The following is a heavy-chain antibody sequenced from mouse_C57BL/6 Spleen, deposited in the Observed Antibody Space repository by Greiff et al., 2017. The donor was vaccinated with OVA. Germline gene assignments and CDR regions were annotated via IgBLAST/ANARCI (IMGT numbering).Heavy chain of an antibody. J-gene: IGHJ4*01. V-gene: IGHV5-4*01. CDR1: GFTFSSYA. CDR2: ISDGGSYT. CDR3: AREGRQLRLPYYAMDY. Sequence: VQLKESGGGLVKPGGSLKLSCAASGFTFSSYAMSWVRQTPEKRLEWVATISDGGSYTYYPDNVKGRFTISRDNAKNNLYLQMSHLKSEDTAMYYCAREGRQLRLPYYAMDYWGQGTSVTVSS. D-gene: IGHD3-2*02.